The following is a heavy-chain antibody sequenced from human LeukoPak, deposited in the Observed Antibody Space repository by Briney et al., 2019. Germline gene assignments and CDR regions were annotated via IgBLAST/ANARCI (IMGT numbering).Heavy chain of an antibody. J-gene: IGHJ4*02. CDR3: ARDCSGGSCYKDRENY. V-gene: IGHV4-31*03. D-gene: IGHD2-15*01. CDR2: IYYSGST. Sequence: SQTLSLTRTVSGGSISSGGYYWSWIRQHPGKGLEWIGYIYYSGSTYYNPSLKSRVTISVDTSKNQFSLKLSSVTAADTAVYYCARDCSGGSCYKDRENYWGQGTLVTVSS. CDR1: GGSISSGGYY.